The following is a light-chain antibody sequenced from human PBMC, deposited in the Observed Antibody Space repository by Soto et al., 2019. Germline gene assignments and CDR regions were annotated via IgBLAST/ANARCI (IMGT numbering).Light chain of an antibody. V-gene: IGLV2-14*01. CDR3: SSYTSISTSAV. J-gene: IGLJ2*01. CDR1: SSDVGGYNY. CDR2: EVS. Sequence: QSALTQPASVSGSPGQSITISFTGTSSDVGGYNYVSWYQQHPGKAPKLMIYEVSNRPSGVSNRFSGSKSGNTASLTISGLQAEDEADYYCSSYTSISTSAVFGGGTKLTVL.